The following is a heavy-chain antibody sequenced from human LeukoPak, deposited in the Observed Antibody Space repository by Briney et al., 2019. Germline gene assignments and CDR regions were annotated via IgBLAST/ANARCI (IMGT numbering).Heavy chain of an antibody. CDR3: AKRGVVIRVILVGFYKEAYYSDS. V-gene: IGHV3-23*01. Sequence: GGSLRLSCAVSGITLSNYGMSWVRKAPGKGLEWVAGMSGSGGGTNYADSVKGRFTVSGDNSKNTLYLQMKSLRAEDTAVYFCAKRGVVIRVILVGFYKEAYYSDSWGQGALVTVSS. D-gene: IGHD3-22*01. CDR2: MSGSGGGT. J-gene: IGHJ4*02. CDR1: GITLSNYG.